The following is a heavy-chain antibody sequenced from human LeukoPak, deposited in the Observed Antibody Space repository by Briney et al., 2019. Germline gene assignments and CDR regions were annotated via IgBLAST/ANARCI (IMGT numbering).Heavy chain of an antibody. CDR1: GFTFSSHA. J-gene: IGHJ5*02. V-gene: IGHV3-23*01. Sequence: GGSLRLSCAASGFTFSSHAMAWVRQAPGKGLEWVSVIGHGSGLTTYYSDSVKGRFTISRDNSKNTLYLQMNSLRVEDAAVYYCAQSGYSGYDYPSWGQGTLVTVSP. CDR3: AQSGYSGYDYPS. CDR2: IGHGSGLTT. D-gene: IGHD5-12*01.